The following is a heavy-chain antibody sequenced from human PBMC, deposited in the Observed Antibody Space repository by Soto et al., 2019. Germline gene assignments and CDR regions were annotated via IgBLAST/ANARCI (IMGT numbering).Heavy chain of an antibody. CDR2: IYHSGST. J-gene: IGHJ4*02. V-gene: IGHV4-4*02. Sequence: QVQLQESGPGLVKPSGTLSLTCAVSGDSISSSNWWSWVRRPPGKGLEWIGEIYHSGSTNYNQSLKSXXTXTXXQSKNQFPLEQTSVTAADTALYYCARRSSVAGFDYWGQGTLVTVSS. D-gene: IGHD6-19*01. CDR1: GDSISSSNW. CDR3: ARRSSVAGFDY.